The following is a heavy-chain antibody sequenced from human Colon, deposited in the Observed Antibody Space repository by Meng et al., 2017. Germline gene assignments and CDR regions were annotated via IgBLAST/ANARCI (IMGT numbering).Heavy chain of an antibody. J-gene: IGHJ5*02. CDR3: ARVNGDFDEAWFAP. CDR2: IYYSGAT. V-gene: IGHV4-61*01. CDR1: GDSVSSDSHY. D-gene: IGHD4-17*01. Sequence: GSLRLSCTVSGDSVSSDSHYWSWIRQPPGKGLEWIGYIYYSGATNYNPSLTSRVTMSVDASNNQVSLHLSSVTASDTAVYYCARVNGDFDEAWFAPWGQGTLVSGAS.